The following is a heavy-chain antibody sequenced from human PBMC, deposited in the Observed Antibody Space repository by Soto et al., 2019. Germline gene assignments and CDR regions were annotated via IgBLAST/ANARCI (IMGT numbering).Heavy chain of an antibody. J-gene: IGHJ3*02. CDR1: GYTFTSYG. CDR3: ARDDSRYCSGGSCRGDDAFDI. CDR2: ISAYNGNT. V-gene: IGHV1-18*01. D-gene: IGHD2-15*01. Sequence: ASVKVSCKASGYTFTSYGISWVRQAPGQGLEWMGWISAYNGNTNYAQKLQGRVTMTTDTSTSTAYMELRSLRSDDTAVYYCARDDSRYCSGGSCRGDDAFDIWGQGTMVTVSS.